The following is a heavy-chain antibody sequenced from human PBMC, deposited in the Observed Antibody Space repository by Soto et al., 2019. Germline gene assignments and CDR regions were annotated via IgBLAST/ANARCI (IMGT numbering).Heavy chain of an antibody. CDR2: ISGIGGTT. V-gene: IGHV3-23*01. J-gene: IGHJ4*02. D-gene: IGHD3-10*01. Sequence: GGSLRLSCIGSGFTFSSNDMSWVRQAPGKGLEWVSAISGIGGTTYYADSVKGRFAVSRDNSNNTLYLQMNSLRAEDTAVYYCAKQRAGFGSGSDTYYFDYWGQGTLGTVS. CDR1: GFTFSSND. CDR3: AKQRAGFGSGSDTYYFDY.